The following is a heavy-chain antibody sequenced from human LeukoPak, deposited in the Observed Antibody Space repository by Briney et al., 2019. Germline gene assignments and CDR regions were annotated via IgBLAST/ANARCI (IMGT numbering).Heavy chain of an antibody. V-gene: IGHV4-59*01. CDR3: ARVVDCSSTSCYSGYYYCGMDV. D-gene: IGHD2-2*01. CDR2: IYYSGST. CDR1: GGSISSYY. J-gene: IGHJ6*02. Sequence: HSETLSLTCTVSGGSISSYYWSWIRQPPGKGLEWIGYIYYSGSTSYNPSLKSRVTISVDTSKNQFSLKVSSVTAADTAVYYCARVVDCSSTSCYSGYYYCGMDVWGQGTTVTVSS.